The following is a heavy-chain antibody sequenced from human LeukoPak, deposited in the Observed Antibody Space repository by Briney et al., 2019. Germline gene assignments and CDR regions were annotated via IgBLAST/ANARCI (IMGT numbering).Heavy chain of an antibody. J-gene: IGHJ4*02. CDR3: ASPAGQQQLVSTYFDY. V-gene: IGHV1-69*13. CDR2: IIPIFGTA. Sequence: ASVKVSCKASGGTFSSYAISWVRQAPGQGLEWMGGIIPIFGTANYAQKFQGRVTITADESTSTAYMELSSLRSEDTAVYYCASPAGQQQLVSTYFDYWGQGTLVTVSS. CDR1: GGTFSSYA. D-gene: IGHD6-13*01.